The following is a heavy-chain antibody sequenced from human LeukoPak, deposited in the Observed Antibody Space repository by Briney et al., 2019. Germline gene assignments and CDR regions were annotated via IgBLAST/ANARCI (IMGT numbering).Heavy chain of an antibody. CDR2: ISYDGSNK. CDR3: ARDTAMAPGAFDI. J-gene: IGHJ3*02. Sequence: PWGSLRLSCAASGFTFSSYAMHWVRQAPGKGLEWVAVISYDGSNKYYADSEKGRFTISRDNSKNTLYLQMNSLRAEDTAVYYCARDTAMAPGAFDIWGQGTMVTVSS. D-gene: IGHD5-18*01. CDR1: GFTFSSYA. V-gene: IGHV3-30-3*01.